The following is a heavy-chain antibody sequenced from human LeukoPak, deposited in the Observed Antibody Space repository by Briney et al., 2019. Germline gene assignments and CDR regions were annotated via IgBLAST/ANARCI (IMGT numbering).Heavy chain of an antibody. Sequence: GGSLRLSCAASGFTFSSYAMSWVRQAPGKGLEWVSAISGSGGSTYYADSVKGRFTISRDNSKNTLYLQMNSLRAEDTAVYYCAKDPPDCSSTSCYVDPPGTDYWGQGNLVTVSS. CDR3: AKDPPDCSSTSCYVDPPGTDY. CDR1: GFTFSSYA. CDR2: ISGSGGST. V-gene: IGHV3-23*01. J-gene: IGHJ4*02. D-gene: IGHD2-2*01.